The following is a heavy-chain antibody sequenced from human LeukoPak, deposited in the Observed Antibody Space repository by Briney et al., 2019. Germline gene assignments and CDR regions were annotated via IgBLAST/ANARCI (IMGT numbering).Heavy chain of an antibody. CDR3: ARFLEWLLYDYYYGMDV. D-gene: IGHD3-3*01. CDR2: INPNSGGT. CDR1: GYTFTDYY. J-gene: IGHJ6*02. V-gene: IGHV1-2*02. Sequence: ASVKVSCKASGYTFTDYYIQWLRKAPGQGLEWMGWINPNSGGTNSAQKFQGRVTMTRDTSVSTAYMELSRLRSDDTAVYYCARFLEWLLYDYYYGMDVWGQGTTVTVSS.